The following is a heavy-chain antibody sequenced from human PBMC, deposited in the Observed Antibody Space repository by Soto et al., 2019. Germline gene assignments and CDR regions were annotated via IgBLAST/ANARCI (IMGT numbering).Heavy chain of an antibody. D-gene: IGHD6-6*01. CDR3: ARDRANSPEYFDF. Sequence: SETLSLTCSVSDDSFGRDAFYWSWLRQPPGKGLEWIGHIYYSGSTYYNPSLESRVTISMDASKNQFSLKLNSMSATDTAVYYCARDRANSPEYFDFWGQGTTVTVYS. CDR2: IYYSGST. CDR1: DDSFGRDAFY. J-gene: IGHJ4*02. V-gene: IGHV4-30-4*01.